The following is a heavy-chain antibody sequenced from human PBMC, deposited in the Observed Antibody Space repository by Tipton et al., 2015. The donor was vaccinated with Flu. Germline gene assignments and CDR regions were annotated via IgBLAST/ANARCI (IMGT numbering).Heavy chain of an antibody. D-gene: IGHD3-3*01. CDR2: SYYSGST. J-gene: IGHJ5*02. CDR1: GDSVSYYY. V-gene: IGHV4-59*02. CDR3: ARVSPGVESWFDP. Sequence: TLSLTCTVSGDSVSYYYWNWIRQPPGKGLEWIGFSYYSGSTAYNPSLRSRVTISVDTSRNQFSLNLKSVTAADTAVYYCARVSPGVESWFDPWGQGTLVTVSS.